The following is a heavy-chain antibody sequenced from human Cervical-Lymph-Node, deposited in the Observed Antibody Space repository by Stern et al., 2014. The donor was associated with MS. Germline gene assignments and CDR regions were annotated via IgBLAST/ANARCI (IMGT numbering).Heavy chain of an antibody. CDR1: GFTFSSYW. CDR2: ISTDGRTT. CDR3: ARDLVLGSGSNCP. Sequence: EVQLVESGGGLVQPGGSLRLSCVASGFTFSSYWMHWVRQAPGKGLVWVSRISTDGRTTNYADSMSGRFTISRDNAKNTLFLQMNSLRAEDTAVYYCARDLVLGSGSNCPWGQGALVTVSS. D-gene: IGHD3-10*01. V-gene: IGHV3-74*01. J-gene: IGHJ4*02.